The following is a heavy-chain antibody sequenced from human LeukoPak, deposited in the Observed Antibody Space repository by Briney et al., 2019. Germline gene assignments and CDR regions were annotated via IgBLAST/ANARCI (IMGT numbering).Heavy chain of an antibody. CDR3: ARDSGYCGGDCYSGAFDI. CDR2: INPNSGGT. Sequence: ASVKVSCKASGYTFTDYYMHWVRQAPGQGLEWMGWINPNSGGTNYTQKFQGRVTMTRDTSISTAYMELSRLRSEDMAVYYCARDSGYCGGDCYSGAFDIWGQGTMVTVSS. D-gene: IGHD2-21*02. J-gene: IGHJ3*02. CDR1: GYTFTDYY. V-gene: IGHV1-2*02.